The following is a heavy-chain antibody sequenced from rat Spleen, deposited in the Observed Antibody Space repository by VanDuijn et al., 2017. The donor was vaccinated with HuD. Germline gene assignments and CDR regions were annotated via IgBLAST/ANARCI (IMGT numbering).Heavy chain of an antibody. CDR3: ARDNYYYSGDFDY. J-gene: IGHJ2*01. CDR2: IWGDGST. D-gene: IGHD1-1*01. Sequence: QVQMKETGPGLVQTTQTLSVTCTVSGFSLTSYGVHWVRQAPEKGLEWMGIIWGDGSTNYNSVLKSRLSISRDTSKSQVFLKMNSLQTEDTATYYCARDNYYYSGDFDYWGQGVMVTVSS. V-gene: IGHV2-77*01. CDR1: GFSLTSYG.